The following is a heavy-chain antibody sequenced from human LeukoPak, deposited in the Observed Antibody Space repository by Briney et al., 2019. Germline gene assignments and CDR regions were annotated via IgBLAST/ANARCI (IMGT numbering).Heavy chain of an antibody. V-gene: IGHV4-4*07. CDR2: ISTDGST. J-gene: IGHJ2*01. CDR3: AYFFQAEDGIRCLCTVSAFLLNRSYDL. D-gene: IGHD3-3*01. Sequence: PAGKGLEWIGRISTDGSTNYNPSLNSRVTMSVDASNNHFSLKLNSVTAADTAVYYCAYFFQAEDGIRCLCTVSAFLLNRSYDL.